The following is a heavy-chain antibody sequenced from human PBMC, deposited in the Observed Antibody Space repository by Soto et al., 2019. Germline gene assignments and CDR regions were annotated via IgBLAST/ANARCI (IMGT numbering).Heavy chain of an antibody. J-gene: IGHJ4*02. V-gene: IGHV1-18*01. CDR1: GYTFTNYG. D-gene: IGHD6-19*01. CDR3: ARALVKWLPGSVLGY. Sequence: ASVKVSCKASGYTFTNYGINWVRQAPGQGLEWMGWISPYNGNTNYAQKFQGRVTMTTDTSTTTAYMELRSLTSDDTAVYYCARALVKWLPGSVLGYWGQGTLVTVSS. CDR2: ISPYNGNT.